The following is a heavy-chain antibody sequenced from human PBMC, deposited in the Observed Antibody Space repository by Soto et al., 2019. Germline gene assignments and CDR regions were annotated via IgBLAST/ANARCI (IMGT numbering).Heavy chain of an antibody. D-gene: IGHD3-22*01. CDR2: IYYSGST. V-gene: IGHV4-39*01. J-gene: IGHJ3*02. CDR1: GGSISSSSYY. CDR3: PSVSGYYDSSGYYFDAFEI. Sequence: SETLSLTCTVSGGSISSSSYYWGWIRQPPGKGLEWIGSIYYSGSTYYNPSLKSRVTISVDTSKNQCSLNLSSVTAADTAVYYCPSVSGYYDSSGYYFDAFEIWRQETMVTASS.